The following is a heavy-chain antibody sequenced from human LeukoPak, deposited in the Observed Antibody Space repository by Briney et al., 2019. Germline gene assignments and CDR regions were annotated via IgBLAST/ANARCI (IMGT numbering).Heavy chain of an antibody. Sequence: ASVKVSCKASGYTFTDYYVHWVRQAPGQELEWMGWVNPYSGGTDYAQKFQDRVTMTRDTSISTAYMELTRLRSDDTAVYYCARPAATTSSWFDPWGQGTLVTVSS. CDR3: ARPAATTSSWFDP. CDR1: GYTFTDYY. D-gene: IGHD4-11*01. CDR2: VNPYSGGT. J-gene: IGHJ5*02. V-gene: IGHV1-2*02.